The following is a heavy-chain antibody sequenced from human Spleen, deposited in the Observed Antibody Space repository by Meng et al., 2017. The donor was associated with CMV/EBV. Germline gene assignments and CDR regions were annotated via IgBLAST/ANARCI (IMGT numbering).Heavy chain of an antibody. CDR1: GYTFTGYF. CDR2: VNPNSGGT. V-gene: IGHV1-2*02. D-gene: IGHD2-21*01. CDR3: ARALWRGGKGHDY. J-gene: IGHJ4*02. Sequence: ASVKVSCKASGYTFTGYFVHWVRQAPGQGLEWMGWVNPNSGGTKYAQKFQGRVTMTRDTTISTTYMELSRLRSDDTAVYYCARALWRGGKGHDYWGQGTLVTVSS.